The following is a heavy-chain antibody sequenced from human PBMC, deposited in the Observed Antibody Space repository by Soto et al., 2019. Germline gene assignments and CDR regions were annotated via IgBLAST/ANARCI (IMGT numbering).Heavy chain of an antibody. D-gene: IGHD3-22*01. CDR3: AGRASRYYYDSSGYFDY. J-gene: IGHJ4*02. Sequence: WETLSRTCTVSGGSISSYYWSWIRQPPGKGLEWIGYIYYSGSTNYNPSLKSRVTISVDTSKNQFSLKLSSVTAADTAVYYCAGRASRYYYDSSGYFDYWGQGTLVTVSS. CDR1: GGSISSYY. CDR2: IYYSGST. V-gene: IGHV4-59*01.